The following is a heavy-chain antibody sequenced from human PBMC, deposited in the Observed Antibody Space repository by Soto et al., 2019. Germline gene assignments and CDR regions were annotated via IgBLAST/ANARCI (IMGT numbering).Heavy chain of an antibody. Sequence: QVQLVQSGAEVKKPGASVKVSCKASGYTFTSYYMHWVRQAPGQGLEWMGIINPSGGSTSYAQKFQGRVTMTRDTSTSTVYMELSSLRSEDTAVYYCARGADYYGSGSYLIDYWGQGTLVTVSS. CDR3: ARGADYYGSGSYLIDY. CDR2: INPSGGST. V-gene: IGHV1-46*03. D-gene: IGHD3-10*01. CDR1: GYTFTSYY. J-gene: IGHJ4*02.